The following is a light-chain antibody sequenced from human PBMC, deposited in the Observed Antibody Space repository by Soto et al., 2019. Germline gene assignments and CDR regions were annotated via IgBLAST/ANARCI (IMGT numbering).Light chain of an antibody. Sequence: EIVMTQSPATLSVSPGERAIFSCRASQSVDSKLAWYQQKLGQAPRLLIYDASTRATGIPARFSGSGSGTEFTLTISSLQSEDFAIYYCQQYYVWNT. V-gene: IGKV3D-15*01. CDR3: QQYYVWNT. CDR2: DAS. CDR1: QSVDSK. J-gene: IGKJ2*01.